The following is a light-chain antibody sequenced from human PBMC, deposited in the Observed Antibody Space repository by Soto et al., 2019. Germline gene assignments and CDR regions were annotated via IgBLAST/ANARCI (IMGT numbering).Light chain of an antibody. CDR1: QSVSSY. CDR3: QQRSSWPRT. J-gene: IGKJ1*01. Sequence: EIVLTQSPATLSLSPGERATLSCGASQSVSSYLAWYQQKPGQVPRLVIYDASNRATGIPGRFSGSGSGTDFTLTISSLEPEDFGVYYCQQRSSWPRTFGQGTKVEIK. V-gene: IGKV3-11*01. CDR2: DAS.